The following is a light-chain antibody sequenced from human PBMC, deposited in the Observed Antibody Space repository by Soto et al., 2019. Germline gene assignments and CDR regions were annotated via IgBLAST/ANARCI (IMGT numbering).Light chain of an antibody. CDR2: GTS. Sequence: AIRMTQSPSSFSASTGDRVTITCRASQGVGSSLAWYQQKPGKAPNLLIFGTSTLQSGVPSRFSGSGSGTDFTLTINWLQSEDSATYYCQQYYSYPITFGQGTRLEIK. CDR1: QGVGSS. J-gene: IGKJ5*01. CDR3: QQYYSYPIT. V-gene: IGKV1-8*01.